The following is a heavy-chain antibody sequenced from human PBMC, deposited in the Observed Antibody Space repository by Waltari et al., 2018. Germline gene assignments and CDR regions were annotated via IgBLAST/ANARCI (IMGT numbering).Heavy chain of an antibody. CDR1: GVSIRSGGYF. V-gene: IGHV4-61*02. CDR3: ASFREYYDSSGNYFGAFDT. J-gene: IGHJ3*02. Sequence: QVQLQESGPGLVKPSQTLSLTCDVSGVSIRSGGYFWSWVRQPAGKGLEWIGRVYSAGNTDHNPSLKSRATVSVDTSKNQFFLRLTFMAAADAAVYYCASFREYYDSSGNYFGAFDTWGQGTKVTVSS. CDR2: VYSAGNT. D-gene: IGHD3-22*01.